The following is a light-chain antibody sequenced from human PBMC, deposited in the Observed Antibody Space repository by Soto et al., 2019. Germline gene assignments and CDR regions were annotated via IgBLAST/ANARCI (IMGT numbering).Light chain of an antibody. Sequence: DIQMTQSPSSLSASLGDRVTITCQASQAISKYLHWYHQRPGKAPLLVIYDASILEAGALSRFSGGGYGTSFTLNSSSLQPEYIGTYFCQQYNDLPYTFGQGTKLDI. J-gene: IGKJ2*01. V-gene: IGKV1-33*01. CDR3: QQYNDLPYT. CDR2: DAS. CDR1: QAISKY.